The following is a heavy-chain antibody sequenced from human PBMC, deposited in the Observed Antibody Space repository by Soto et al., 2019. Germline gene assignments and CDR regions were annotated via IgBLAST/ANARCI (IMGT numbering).Heavy chain of an antibody. V-gene: IGHV3-48*03. CDR3: ARSGYNWNDGARGYFDY. CDR1: GFTFSSYE. D-gene: IGHD1-20*01. J-gene: IGHJ4*02. CDR2: ISSSGRTI. Sequence: EVQLVESGGGLVQPGGSLRLSCAASGFTFSSYEMNWVRQAPGKGLEWVSYISSSGRTIYYADSVKGRFTISRDNAKNSLYLQMNSLRAEDTAVYYCARSGYNWNDGARGYFDYWGQETLVNVSS.